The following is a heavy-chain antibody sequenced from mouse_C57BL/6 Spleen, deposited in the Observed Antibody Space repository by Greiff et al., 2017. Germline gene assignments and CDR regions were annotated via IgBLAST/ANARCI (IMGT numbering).Heavy chain of an antibody. D-gene: IGHD2-3*01. V-gene: IGHV1-18*01. Sequence: VQLQQSGPELVKPGASVKIPCKASGYTFTDYNMDWVKQSPGKSLEWIGDIDPNTGGTIYNQKFKGKATLTVDKTSSTASMARRSLTTEDTTVYYCARLRNYDGYYALDYWGQGTSVTVSS. CDR1: GYTFTDYN. CDR2: IDPNTGGT. J-gene: IGHJ4*01. CDR3: ARLRNYDGYYALDY.